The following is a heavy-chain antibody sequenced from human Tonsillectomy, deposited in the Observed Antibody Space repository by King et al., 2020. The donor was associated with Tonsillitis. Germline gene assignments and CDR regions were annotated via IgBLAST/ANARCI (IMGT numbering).Heavy chain of an antibody. V-gene: IGHV4-61*02. D-gene: IGHD3-10*02. Sequence: VQLQESGPGLVKPSQTLSLTCTVSGGSISSGSYYWSWIRQPAGKGLEWIGRIYTSGSTNYNPSLKSRVTMSVDTSKNQFSLKLSSVTAADTAVYYCARGSLLFGSSGVWYFDLWGRGTLVTVSS. CDR2: IYTSGST. CDR1: GGSISSGSYY. J-gene: IGHJ2*01. CDR3: ARGSLLFGSSGVWYFDL.